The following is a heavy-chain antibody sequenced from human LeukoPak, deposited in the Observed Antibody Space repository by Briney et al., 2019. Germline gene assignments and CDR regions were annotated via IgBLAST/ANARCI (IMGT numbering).Heavy chain of an antibody. V-gene: IGHV3-48*03. D-gene: IGHD6-19*01. CDR2: ISSGATTI. J-gene: IGHJ5*01. CDR3: TRISRLAVAGWFDS. Sequence: GGSLRLSCSASGFTFSSSPMIWVRQAPGKGLEWVSYISSGATTIYYADSVKGRFTISRDSAKNSLYLQMNSLRAEDTAIYYCTRISRLAVAGWFDSWGQGALVTVSS. CDR1: GFTFSSSP.